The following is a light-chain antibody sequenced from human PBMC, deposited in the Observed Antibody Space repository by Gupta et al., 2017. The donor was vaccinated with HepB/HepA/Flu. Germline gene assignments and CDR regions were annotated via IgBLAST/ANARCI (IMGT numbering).Light chain of an antibody. V-gene: IGKV1-39*01. J-gene: IGKJ1*01. CDR2: AAS. Sequence: DIQMTQSPSSLSASGGDRVTITYRASQSIARYVNWYQQKPGKAPKLLIYAASSLQGGVPSRFSGSGSGTDFSLTISSLQPEDFAAYYCQQTYSIPRTFGLGTKVEIK. CDR1: QSIARY. CDR3: QQTYSIPRT.